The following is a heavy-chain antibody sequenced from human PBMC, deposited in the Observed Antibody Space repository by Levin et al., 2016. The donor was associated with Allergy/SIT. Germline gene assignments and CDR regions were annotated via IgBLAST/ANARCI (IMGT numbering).Heavy chain of an antibody. Sequence: SVKVSCKASGGTFSSYAISWVRQAPGQGLEWMGGIIPIFGIANYAQKFQGRVTITADKSTSTAYMELSSLRSEDTAVYYCASGERRYFDWLSPFDYWGQGTLVTVSS. CDR1: GGTFSSYA. CDR3: ASGERRYFDWLSPFDY. J-gene: IGHJ4*02. D-gene: IGHD3-9*01. V-gene: IGHV1-69*10. CDR2: IIPIFGIA.